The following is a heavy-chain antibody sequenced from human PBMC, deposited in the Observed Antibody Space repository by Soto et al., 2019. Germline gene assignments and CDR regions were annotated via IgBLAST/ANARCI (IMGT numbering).Heavy chain of an antibody. Sequence: ELQLLESGGGLVQPGGSLRLSCAASGFTFSTYAISWVRQAPGKGLEWVSTIDSSGGITYYSDSVKGWFTISRDNSKTTLYLKMRSLRAEDTAYYYYAKGGYNYGFLFDCWGQGTLVTVSS. CDR1: GFTFSTYA. D-gene: IGHD5-18*01. CDR2: IDSSGGIT. CDR3: AKGGYNYGFLFDC. J-gene: IGHJ4*02. V-gene: IGHV3-23*05.